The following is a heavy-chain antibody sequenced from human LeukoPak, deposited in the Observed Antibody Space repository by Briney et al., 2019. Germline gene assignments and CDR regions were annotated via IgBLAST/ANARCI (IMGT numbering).Heavy chain of an antibody. Sequence: SVKVSCKASGGTLSSYAISWVRQAPRHRLEWMGGIIPIFGTANYAQKFQGRVTIIADESTSTAYMELSSLRSEDTAVYYCASNDHEGYWGQGTLVTVSS. V-gene: IGHV1-69*13. CDR2: IIPIFGTA. CDR1: GGTLSSYA. J-gene: IGHJ4*02. D-gene: IGHD1-14*01. CDR3: ASNDHEGY.